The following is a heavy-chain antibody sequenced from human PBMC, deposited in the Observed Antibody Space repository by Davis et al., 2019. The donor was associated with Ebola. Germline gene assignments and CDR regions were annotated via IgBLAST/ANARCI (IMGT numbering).Heavy chain of an antibody. Sequence: GESLKIPCTDSGFRFSTHWIAWVRQMPGKGLEWIVIIYTGDSDTRYSPSFRGQVTISADKSIKTAFLQLGSLKASDTALYYCASLRRTITGMDDAFDMWGQGTMVTVSS. J-gene: IGHJ3*02. CDR3: ASLRRTITGMDDAFDM. CDR2: IYTGDSDT. D-gene: IGHD2-8*02. CDR1: GFRFSTHW. V-gene: IGHV5-51*01.